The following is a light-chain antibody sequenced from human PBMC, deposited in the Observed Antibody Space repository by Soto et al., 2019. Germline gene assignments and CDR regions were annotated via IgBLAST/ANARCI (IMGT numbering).Light chain of an antibody. CDR3: QQRNTWPPIT. J-gene: IGKJ5*01. Sequence: EIVLTQSPVTLSLSPGERATLSCRASQSVRTYLAWYQVKPGQAPRLLIYDASRRASGVPARFSGSGSETEFPLTIGSLEPEDFALYYCQQRNTWPPITLGQGPRLEIK. CDR2: DAS. V-gene: IGKV3-11*01. CDR1: QSVRTY.